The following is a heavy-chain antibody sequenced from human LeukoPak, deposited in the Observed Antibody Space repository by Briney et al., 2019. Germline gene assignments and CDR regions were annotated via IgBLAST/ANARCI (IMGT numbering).Heavy chain of an antibody. D-gene: IGHD6-6*01. CDR1: GGSVSSYY. J-gene: IGHJ6*03. V-gene: IGHV4-59*08. Sequence: PSETLSLTCTVSGGSVSSYYWSWCRQPPAKGLEGCGGIYYSGSTYCNPSLKGRVTISVETSKNQFSLKLRSVAAAANAVYYCARLEGDSSSYYYYYYMDVWGKGTTVTASS. CDR3: ARLEGDSSSYYYYYYMDV. CDR2: IYYSGST.